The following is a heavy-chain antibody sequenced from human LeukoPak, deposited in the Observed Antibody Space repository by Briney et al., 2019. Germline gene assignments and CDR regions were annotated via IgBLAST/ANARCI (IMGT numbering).Heavy chain of an antibody. V-gene: IGHV3-21*01. J-gene: IGHJ4*02. D-gene: IGHD1-26*01. CDR3: AMEVGATTRAFDY. Sequence: PGGSLRLSCAASGFTFDDYAMHWVRQAPGKGLEWVSSISSSSSYIYYADSVKGRFTISRDNAKNSLYLQMNSLRAEDTAVYYCAMEVGATTRAFDYWGQGTLVTVSS. CDR2: ISSSSSYI. CDR1: GFTFDDYA.